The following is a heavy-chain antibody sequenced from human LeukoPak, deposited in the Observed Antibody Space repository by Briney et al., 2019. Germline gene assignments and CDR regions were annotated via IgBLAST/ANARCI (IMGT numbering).Heavy chain of an antibody. D-gene: IGHD2-2*03. CDR3: ARDMDIVVVPAADSQGGDAFDI. Sequence: GSLRLSCAASGFTFSSYSMNWVRQAPGKGLEWVSCISSSNSYIYYADSVKGRFTISRDNAKNSLYLQMNSLRAEDTAVYYCARDMDIVVVPAADSQGGDAFDIWGQGTMVTVSS. J-gene: IGHJ3*02. CDR1: GFTFSSYS. CDR2: ISSSNSYI. V-gene: IGHV3-21*01.